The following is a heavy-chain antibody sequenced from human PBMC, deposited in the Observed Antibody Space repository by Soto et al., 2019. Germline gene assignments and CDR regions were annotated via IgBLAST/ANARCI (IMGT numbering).Heavy chain of an antibody. D-gene: IGHD3-9*01. Sequence: QVQLVQSGAEVKKPGSSVKVSCKASGGTFSRYAISWVRQAPGQGLEWMGGIIPIFGTANYVQKFQGRVTIAADESTSTAYMELSGLRSEDTAVYYWARGGGGNYYDILTGYYQNYYYGMDVWGQGTTVTVSS. CDR2: IIPIFGTA. J-gene: IGHJ6*02. V-gene: IGHV1-69*01. CDR3: ARGGGGNYYDILTGYYQNYYYGMDV. CDR1: GGTFSRYA.